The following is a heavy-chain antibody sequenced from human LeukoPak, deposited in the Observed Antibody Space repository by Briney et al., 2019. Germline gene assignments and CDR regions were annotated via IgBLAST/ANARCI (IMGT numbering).Heavy chain of an antibody. Sequence: PGGSLRLSCAASGFTVSSNYMSWVRQAPGKGLEWVSLIGSSGGSTYYADSVKGRFTISRDNFNHTLSLQMNSLRVEDTAIYYCVKDIQLSTWGLGTMVTVSS. J-gene: IGHJ3*01. V-gene: IGHV3-53*01. CDR3: VKDIQLST. CDR2: IGSSGGST. D-gene: IGHD5-24*01. CDR1: GFTVSSNY.